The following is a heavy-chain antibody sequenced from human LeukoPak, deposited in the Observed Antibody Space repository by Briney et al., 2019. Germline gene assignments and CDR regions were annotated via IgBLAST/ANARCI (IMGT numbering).Heavy chain of an antibody. Sequence: GSLRLSCAASGFPFSSYSMNWARQAPGKGLEWVSSISSSGTYIHYADSMKGRFTISRDNAKNSLYLQMNSLRAEDTAVYYCARLEWELLSYWGQGTLVTVSS. V-gene: IGHV3-21*01. CDR2: ISSSGTYI. CDR3: ARLEWELLSY. J-gene: IGHJ4*02. D-gene: IGHD1-26*01. CDR1: GFPFSSYS.